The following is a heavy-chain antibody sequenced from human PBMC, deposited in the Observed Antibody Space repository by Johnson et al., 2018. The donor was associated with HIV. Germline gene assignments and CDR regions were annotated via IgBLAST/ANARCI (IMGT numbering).Heavy chain of an antibody. CDR2: IRYDGSNK. CDR1: GFTFSSYG. V-gene: IGHV3-30*02. Sequence: QVQLVESGGGVVQPGRSLRLSCAASGFTFSSYGMHWVRQAPGKGLEWVAFIRYDGSNKYYADSVKGRFTMSRDNAKNSMFLQMNSLRPEDTAVYYCTRGSFTDDAFDVWGLGTMVTVSS. D-gene: IGHD1-26*01. CDR3: TRGSFTDDAFDV. J-gene: IGHJ3*01.